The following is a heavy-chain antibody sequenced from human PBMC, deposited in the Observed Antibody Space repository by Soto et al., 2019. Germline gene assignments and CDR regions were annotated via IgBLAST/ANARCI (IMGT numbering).Heavy chain of an antibody. J-gene: IGHJ4*02. Sequence: LSCSASGVTFNSYGVDWALQAPGTGLEWVALISHDASNKCHADSVTGRFTISRDNSKNTLYLQMNSLRAEDTAVYYCPKGGGPCYDRWSAPSWGKRTLVTVSP. D-gene: IGHD3-3*01. CDR1: GVTFNSYG. CDR2: ISHDASNK. V-gene: IGHV3-30*18. CDR3: PKGGGPCYDRWSAPS.